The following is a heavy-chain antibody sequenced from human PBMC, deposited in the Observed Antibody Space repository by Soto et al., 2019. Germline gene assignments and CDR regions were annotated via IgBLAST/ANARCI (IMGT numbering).Heavy chain of an antibody. V-gene: IGHV3-30-3*01. D-gene: IGHD5-18*01. J-gene: IGHJ4*02. CDR3: ARGRKGYSYGPNY. Sequence: VQLLESGGGLVQPGGSLRLSCAASGFTFSSYAMHWVRQAPGKGLEWVAVISYDGSNKYYADSVKGRFTISRDNSKNTLYLQMNSLRAEDTAVYYCARGRKGYSYGPNYWGQGTLVTVSS. CDR1: GFTFSSYA. CDR2: ISYDGSNK.